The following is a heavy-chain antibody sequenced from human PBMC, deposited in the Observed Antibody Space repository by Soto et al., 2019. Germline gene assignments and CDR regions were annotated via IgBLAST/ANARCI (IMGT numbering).Heavy chain of an antibody. J-gene: IGHJ6*02. CDR1: GGSISSSSYY. CDR2: IYYSGST. CDR3: ARGPRYSSSSYIPGYYYYGMDV. Sequence: SETLSLTCTVSGGSISSSSYYWGWIRQPPGKGLEWIGSIYYSGSTYYNPSLKSRVTISVDTSKNQFSLKLSSVTAADTAVYYCARGPRYSSSSYIPGYYYYGMDVWGQGTTVTVSS. D-gene: IGHD6-13*01. V-gene: IGHV4-39*01.